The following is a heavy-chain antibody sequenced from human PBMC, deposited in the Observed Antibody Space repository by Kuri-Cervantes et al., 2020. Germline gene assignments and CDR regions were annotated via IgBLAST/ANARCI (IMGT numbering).Heavy chain of an antibody. CDR2: IKQDGSEK. D-gene: IGHD5-18*01. Sequence: GGSLRLSCAASGFTFSSYGMHWVRQAPGKGLEWVANIKQDGSEKYYVDSVKGRFTISRDNAKNSLYLQMNSLRAEDTAVYYCARGHYAAIIGYWGQGTLVTVSS. J-gene: IGHJ4*02. V-gene: IGHV3-7*01. CDR3: ARGHYAAIIGY. CDR1: GFTFSSYG.